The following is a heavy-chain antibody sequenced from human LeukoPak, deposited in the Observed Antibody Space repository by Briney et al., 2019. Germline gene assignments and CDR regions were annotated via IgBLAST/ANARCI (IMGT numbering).Heavy chain of an antibody. V-gene: IGHV3-23*01. J-gene: IGHJ4*02. D-gene: IGHD5-12*01. CDR2: IFPDSGEI. Sequence: GGSLRLSCVASGFTFSTFAMLWVRQPSGKGLEWVSSIFPDSGEIHYADSVRGRFTISRDNSKNTLYLQMNSLRAEDTAVYYCARGPSGYHNTGGQGTLVTVSS. CDR1: GFTFSTFA. CDR3: ARGPSGYHNT.